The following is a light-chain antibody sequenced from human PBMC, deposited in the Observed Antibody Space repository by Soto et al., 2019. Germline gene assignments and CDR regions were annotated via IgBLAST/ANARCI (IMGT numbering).Light chain of an antibody. J-gene: IGLJ2*01. CDR2: DVN. CDR1: SGDIGGYNY. V-gene: IGLV2-11*01. CDR3: CSYAGSSLV. Sequence: QSALTQPRSVSGSPGQSVTISCTGASGDIGGYNYVSWYQHHPGKAPKLILFDVNKRPSGVPDRFSGSKSGNTASLTISGLQPEDEDDYYCCSYAGSSLVFGGGTKVTVL.